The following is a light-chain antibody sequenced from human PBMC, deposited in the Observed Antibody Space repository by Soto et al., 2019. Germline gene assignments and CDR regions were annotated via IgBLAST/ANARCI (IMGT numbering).Light chain of an antibody. Sequence: DIQMTQSPSALSASVGDRVTITCRASQSISSWLAWYQQKPGKAPRLLIYDGSHVERGVPSRFSGSGSGTEFTLTISDLQPDDLATYYCQHYNNFWTFGQGTKVEI. CDR1: QSISSW. CDR2: DGS. V-gene: IGKV1-5*01. J-gene: IGKJ1*01. CDR3: QHYNNFWT.